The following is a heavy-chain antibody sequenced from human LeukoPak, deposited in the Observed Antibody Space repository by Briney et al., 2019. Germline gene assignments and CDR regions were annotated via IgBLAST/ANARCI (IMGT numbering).Heavy chain of an antibody. Sequence: SETLSLTCTVSGGSISSYYWRWIRPPPPKGLEWIGYIYYSGSTNYNPSLKSRVTISVDTSKNQFSLKLSSVTAADTAVYYCARGPGITMIVVVPTYAFDIWGQGTMVTVSS. CDR2: IYYSGST. D-gene: IGHD3-22*01. CDR1: GGSISSYY. J-gene: IGHJ3*02. CDR3: ARGPGITMIVVVPTYAFDI. V-gene: IGHV4-59*01.